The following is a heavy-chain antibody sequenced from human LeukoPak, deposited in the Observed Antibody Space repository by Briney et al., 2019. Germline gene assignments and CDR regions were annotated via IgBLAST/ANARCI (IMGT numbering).Heavy chain of an antibody. Sequence: EASVKVSCKASGYTFTSYYMHWVRQAPGQGLEWMGIINPSGGSTSYAQKFQGRVTMTRDTSTSTVYMELSSLRSEDAAVYYCAISSGWHEKAFDYWGQGTLVTVSS. V-gene: IGHV1-46*01. J-gene: IGHJ4*02. CDR2: INPSGGST. CDR3: AISSGWHEKAFDY. CDR1: GYTFTSYY. D-gene: IGHD6-19*01.